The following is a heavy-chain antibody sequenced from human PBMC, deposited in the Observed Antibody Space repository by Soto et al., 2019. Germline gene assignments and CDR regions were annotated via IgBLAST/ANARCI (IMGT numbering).Heavy chain of an antibody. CDR1: GATFTSYG. J-gene: IGHJ5*02. V-gene: IGHV1-69*06. D-gene: IGHD4-17*01. CDR3: ARAGIYSDYFTGAQDP. CDR2: IIPIFDKA. Sequence: QVQLVQSGAEVKKPGSSVKVSCKGSGATFTSYGVIWVRQAPGQGLEWMGGIIPIFDKANYARTFQARLTITADKSTSTAFMELRSLRSEDTAVYYCARAGIYSDYFTGAQDPWGQGTLVTVSS.